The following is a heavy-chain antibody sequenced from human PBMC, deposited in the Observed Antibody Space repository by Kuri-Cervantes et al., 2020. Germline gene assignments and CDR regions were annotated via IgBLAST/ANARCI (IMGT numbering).Heavy chain of an antibody. CDR3: ARTNLGSGRYYGG. Sequence: SETLSLTCTVSGGSISGGDYYWSWIRQPPGKGLEWIGYIYYSGRTFYNSSLKSRVIISLDTSKNQFSLKLSSVTAADTAVYYCARTNLGSGRYYGGWGQGTLVTVSS. D-gene: IGHD3-10*01. CDR2: IYYSGRT. J-gene: IGHJ4*02. CDR1: GGSISGGDYY. V-gene: IGHV4-30-4*01.